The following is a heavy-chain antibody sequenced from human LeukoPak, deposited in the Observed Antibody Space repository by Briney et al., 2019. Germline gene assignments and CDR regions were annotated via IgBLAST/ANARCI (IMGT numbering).Heavy chain of an antibody. CDR2: INPNSGGT. CDR3: XXXXXXXXGRRPWFDP. V-gene: IGHV1-2*02. Sequence: GASVKVSCKASGYTFTGYYMHWVRQAPGQGLEWMGWINPNSGGTNYAQKFQGRVTMTRDTSISTAYMELSRLRSDDTAVDYWXXXXXXXXGRRPWFDPWGQGTLVTVSS. CDR1: GYTFTGYY. J-gene: IGHJ5*02.